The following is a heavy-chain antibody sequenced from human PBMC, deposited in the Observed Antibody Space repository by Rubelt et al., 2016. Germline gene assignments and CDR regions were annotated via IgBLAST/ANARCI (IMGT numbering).Heavy chain of an antibody. Sequence: QVQLVQSGAEVKKPGASVKVSCKASGYTFTGYYMHWVRQAPGQGLEWMGWINPRSGGANYAQKFQGRGTMTRDTSISTAYMELSRLRSDDTAVYYCASSSGSYYSLDYWGQGTLVTVSS. J-gene: IGHJ4*02. V-gene: IGHV1-2*02. CDR1: GYTFTGYY. D-gene: IGHD1-26*01. CDR3: ASSSGSYYSLDY. CDR2: INPRSGGA.